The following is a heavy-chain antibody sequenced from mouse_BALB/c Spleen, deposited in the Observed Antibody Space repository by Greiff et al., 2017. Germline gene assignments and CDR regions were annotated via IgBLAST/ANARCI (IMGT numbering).Heavy chain of an antibody. J-gene: IGHJ4*01. CDR2: IWRGGST. Sequence: QVQLQQSGPSLVQPSQSLSITCTVSGFSLTSYGVHWVRQSPGKGLEWLGVIWRGGSTDYNAAFMSRLSITKDNSKSQVFFKMNSLQADDTAIYYCAKKGGSSYDAMDYWGQGTSVTVSS. CDR1: GFSLTSYG. D-gene: IGHD1-1*01. CDR3: AKKGGSSYDAMDY. V-gene: IGHV2-5-1*01.